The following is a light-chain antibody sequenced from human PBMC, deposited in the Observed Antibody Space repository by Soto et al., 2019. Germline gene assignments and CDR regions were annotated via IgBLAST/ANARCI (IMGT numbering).Light chain of an antibody. Sequence: EIVMTQSPATLSVSPGERATLSCRASQSVSSNLAWYQQRPGQVPRRLIYDTATRAPGISARFSGSGSGTEFTLTISTLQSEDFAVYYCQEYLQWPPGMFGQGTKVDIK. CDR3: QEYLQWPPGM. J-gene: IGKJ1*01. CDR2: DTA. V-gene: IGKV3-15*01. CDR1: QSVSSN.